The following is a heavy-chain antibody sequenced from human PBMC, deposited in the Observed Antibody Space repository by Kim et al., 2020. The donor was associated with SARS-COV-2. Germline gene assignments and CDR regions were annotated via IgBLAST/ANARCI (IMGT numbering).Heavy chain of an antibody. Sequence: SQTLSLTCAISGDSVSSNSAAWNWIRQSPSRGLEWLGRTYYRSKWYNDYAVSVKSRITINPDTSKNQFSLQLNSVTPEDTAVYYCARLLAEQLVPAHYYYYGMDVWGQGTTVTVSS. V-gene: IGHV6-1*01. CDR2: TYYRSKWYN. D-gene: IGHD6-13*01. J-gene: IGHJ6*02. CDR1: GDSVSSNSAA. CDR3: ARLLAEQLVPAHYYYYGMDV.